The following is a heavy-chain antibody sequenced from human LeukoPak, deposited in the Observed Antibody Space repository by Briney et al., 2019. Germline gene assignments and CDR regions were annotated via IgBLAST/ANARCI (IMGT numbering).Heavy chain of an antibody. Sequence: PSETLSLTCTVSGGSISNYYWSWIRQPAGKGLEWIGHIYTSGSTNYNPSLKSRVTMSLDTSKNQFSLKLSSVTAADTAVYYCATASMATNWFDPWGQGTLVTVSS. J-gene: IGHJ5*02. CDR1: GGSISNYY. CDR3: ATASMATNWFDP. CDR2: IYTSGST. D-gene: IGHD5-24*01. V-gene: IGHV4-4*07.